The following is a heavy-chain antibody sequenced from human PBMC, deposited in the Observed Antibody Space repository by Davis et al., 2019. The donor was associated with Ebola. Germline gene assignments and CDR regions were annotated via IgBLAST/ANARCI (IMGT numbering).Heavy chain of an antibody. CDR2: ISYDGSNK. CDR3: ARDPTSSGWYTGDWYFDL. D-gene: IGHD6-19*01. V-gene: IGHV3-30-3*01. Sequence: GESLKISCAASGFTFSDYYMSWIRQAPGKGLEWVAVISYDGSNKYYADSVKGRFTISRDNSKNTLYLQMNSLRAEDTAVYYCARDPTSSGWYTGDWYFDLWGRGTLVTVSS. J-gene: IGHJ2*01. CDR1: GFTFSDYY.